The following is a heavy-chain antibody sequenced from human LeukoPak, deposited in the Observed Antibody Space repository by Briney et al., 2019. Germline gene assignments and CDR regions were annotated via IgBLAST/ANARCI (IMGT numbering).Heavy chain of an antibody. CDR2: TYYTGST. D-gene: IGHD6-19*01. CDR1: GNFISRGYY. CDR3: ARNTSAWSPLGETQSAPHCFDS. V-gene: IGHV4-38-2*01. Sequence: LETLSLTCGVSGNFISRGYYWAWIRQPPGKGLEWIGSTYYTGSTYYNPSLNSRVTMSIDTSKNQFSLKLSSVTAADTAVYYCARNTSAWSPLGETQSAPHCFDSWGQGTLVTVSS. J-gene: IGHJ4*02.